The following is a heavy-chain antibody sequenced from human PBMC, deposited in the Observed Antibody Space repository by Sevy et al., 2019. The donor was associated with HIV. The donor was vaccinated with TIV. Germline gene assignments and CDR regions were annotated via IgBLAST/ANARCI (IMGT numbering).Heavy chain of an antibody. CDR1: GFTFSSYS. D-gene: IGHD2-15*01. Sequence: GGSLRLSCAASGFTFSSYSMNWVRQAPGKGLEWVSYISSSSSTIYYADSVKGRFTISRDNAKNSLYLQMNSLRAEETAVYYCARVGIVVGGAFDIWGQGTMVTVSS. J-gene: IGHJ3*02. V-gene: IGHV3-48*01. CDR2: ISSSSSTI. CDR3: ARVGIVVGGAFDI.